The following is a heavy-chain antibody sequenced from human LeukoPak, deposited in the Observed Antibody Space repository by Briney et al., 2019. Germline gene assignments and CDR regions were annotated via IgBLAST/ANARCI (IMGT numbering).Heavy chain of an antibody. V-gene: IGHV4-39*02. CDR2: FYYSGST. D-gene: IGHD3-3*01. CDR3: VSQTLILEWLNSWIDP. CDR1: GDSISSSGHY. J-gene: IGHJ5*02. Sequence: SETLSLTCTVSGDSISSSGHYWGWIRQPPGKGLEWIGSFYYSGSTYYNPSLKSRVTISVDTSKNHFSLRLSSVTAADTAVYYCVSQTLILEWLNSWIDPWGQGTLVTVSS.